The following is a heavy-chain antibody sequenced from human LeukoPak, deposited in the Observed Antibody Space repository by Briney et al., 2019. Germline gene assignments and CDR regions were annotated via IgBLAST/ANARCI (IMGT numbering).Heavy chain of an antibody. CDR3: PRPTWTNDNDG. D-gene: IGHD1-1*01. V-gene: IGHV3-48*03. CDR1: GFTPSSSE. J-gene: IGHJ6*04. Sequence: GGSLRLSCAASGFTPSSSEMNWVRQAPGKGLECVSYISRSGSTIFYADSAKGQLTIPRDNAKNSVSLQRNSLRPENPPVYFCPRPTWTNDNDGWGKGTAVTISS. CDR2: ISRSGSTI.